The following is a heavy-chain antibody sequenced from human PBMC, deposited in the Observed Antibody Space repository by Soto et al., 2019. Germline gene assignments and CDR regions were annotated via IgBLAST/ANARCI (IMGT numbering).Heavy chain of an antibody. CDR2: IYYSGST. CDR1: GGSISSSSYY. Sequence: SETLSLTCTVSGGSISSSSYYWGWIRQPPGKGLEWIGSIYYSGSTYYNPSLKSRVTISVDTSKNQFSLKLSSVTAADTAVYYCARVKYLTVTTSYNWLDPWGQGTLVTVSS. CDR3: ARVKYLTVTTSYNWLDP. D-gene: IGHD4-17*01. V-gene: IGHV4-39*07. J-gene: IGHJ5*02.